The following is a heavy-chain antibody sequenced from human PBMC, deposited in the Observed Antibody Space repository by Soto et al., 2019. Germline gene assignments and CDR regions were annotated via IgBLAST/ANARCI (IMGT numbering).Heavy chain of an antibody. CDR2: IYYSGST. CDR1: GGSISSYY. Sequence: SETLSLTCTVSGGSISSYYWSWIQQPPGKGLEWIGYIYYSGSTNYNPSLKSRVTISVDTSKNQFSLKLSSVTAADTAVYYCARCGYSGYDAFDIWGQGTMVTVSS. D-gene: IGHD5-12*01. CDR3: ARCGYSGYDAFDI. V-gene: IGHV4-59*01. J-gene: IGHJ3*02.